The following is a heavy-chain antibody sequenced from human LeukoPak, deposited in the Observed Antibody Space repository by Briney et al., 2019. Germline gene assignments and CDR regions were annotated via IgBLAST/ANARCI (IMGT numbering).Heavy chain of an antibody. CDR3: AREVLLWFGEFDY. Sequence: GGSLRLSCAASGFTFSSYAMHWVRQAPGKGLEWVAVISYDGSNKYYADSVKGRFTISRDNSKNTLYLQINSLRAEDTAVYYCAREVLLWFGEFDYWGQGTLVTVSS. V-gene: IGHV3-30-3*01. J-gene: IGHJ4*02. CDR1: GFTFSSYA. CDR2: ISYDGSNK. D-gene: IGHD3-10*01.